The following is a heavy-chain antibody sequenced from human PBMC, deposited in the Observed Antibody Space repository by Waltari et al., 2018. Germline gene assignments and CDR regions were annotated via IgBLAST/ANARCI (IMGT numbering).Heavy chain of an antibody. J-gene: IGHJ3*02. V-gene: IGHV4-31*03. D-gene: IGHD3-10*01. CDR3: ARGSYGGMVQGVIGLHDAFDI. CDR2: IYHSGST. CDR1: GGSISSGDHY. Sequence: QVQLQESGPGLVKPSQTLSLTCTISGGSISSGDHYWSWIRHHPGKGLEWIGYIYHSGSTYYNPSLKSRLSILVDTSKNQFSLRLTSVIAADTAVYHCARGSYGGMVQGVIGLHDAFDIWGQGTMVTVSS.